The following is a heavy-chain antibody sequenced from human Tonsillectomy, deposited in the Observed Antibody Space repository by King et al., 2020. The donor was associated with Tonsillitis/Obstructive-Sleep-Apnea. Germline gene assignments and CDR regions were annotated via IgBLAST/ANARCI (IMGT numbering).Heavy chain of an antibody. J-gene: IGHJ4*02. CDR3: ARAVAGSEGGYFDF. CDR1: GFTFSSYW. CDR2: IKQDGSAK. V-gene: IGHV3-7*04. D-gene: IGHD6-19*01. Sequence: VQLVESGGGLVQPGGSLRLSCAASGFTFSSYWMSWVRQAPGKGLDWVANIKQDGSAKFYLDSVKGRFTISTDNARNSLFLQMNSLRAEDTAVYYCARAVAGSEGGYFDFWGQGTLVTVSS.